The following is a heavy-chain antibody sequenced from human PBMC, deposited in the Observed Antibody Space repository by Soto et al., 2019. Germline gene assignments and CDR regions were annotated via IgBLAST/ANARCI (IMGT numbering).Heavy chain of an antibody. Sequence: QVQLVQSGAEVRKPGASVRVSCKATGYSFTRHDINWLRQAAGQGLEWMGWMNPNSGNAVYAQKFQGRVTMTRNTSITTAYIAVTSLKSEDTAVYFCARGAYNDYSHWFDPWGQGTLVTVSS. CDR2: MNPNSGNA. J-gene: IGHJ5*02. V-gene: IGHV1-8*01. D-gene: IGHD4-4*01. CDR3: ARGAYNDYSHWFDP. CDR1: GYSFTRHD.